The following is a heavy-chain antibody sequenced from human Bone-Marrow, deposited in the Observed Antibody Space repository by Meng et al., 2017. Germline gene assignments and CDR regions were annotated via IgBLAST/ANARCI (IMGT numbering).Heavy chain of an antibody. CDR3: GRDGYYDGIWHASYI. CDR1: GFTFSDHY. CDR2: SRNKANSYTT. J-gene: IGHJ3*02. V-gene: IGHV3-72*01. Sequence: GESLKISCAVSGFTFSDHYMEWVRQAPGKGLEWVGRSRNKANSYTTEYAASVKGRFTISRDDSKNSVYLQMNSLKSDDTAVYYCGRDGYYDGIWHASYIWGQGTMVTVSS. D-gene: IGHD3-22*01.